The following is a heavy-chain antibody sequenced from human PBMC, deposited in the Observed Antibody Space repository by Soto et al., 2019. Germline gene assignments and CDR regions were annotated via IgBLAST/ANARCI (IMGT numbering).Heavy chain of an antibody. V-gene: IGHV3-33*01. CDR2: IWYDGSNK. CDR1: GFTFSSYG. CDR3: ARPVLEEHLIYYYYGMDV. D-gene: IGHD1-26*01. J-gene: IGHJ6*02. Sequence: GGSLRLSCAASGFTFSSYGMHWVRQAPGKGLEWVAVIWYDGSNKYYADSVKGRFTTSRDNSKNTLYLQMNSLRAEDTAVYYCARPVLEEHLIYYYYGMDVWGQGTTVTVSS.